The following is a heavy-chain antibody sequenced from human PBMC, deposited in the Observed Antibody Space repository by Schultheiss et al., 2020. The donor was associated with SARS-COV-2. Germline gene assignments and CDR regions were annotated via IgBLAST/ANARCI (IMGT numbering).Heavy chain of an antibody. D-gene: IGHD3-10*01. V-gene: IGHV1-3*01. CDR1: GYTFTSYA. CDR3: ASFHWYYGSGNNGVDV. CDR2: INAGNGNT. J-gene: IGHJ6*02. Sequence: ASVKVSCKASGYTFTSYAMHWVRQAPGQRLEWMGWINAGNGNTKYSQKFQGRVTTTRDTSASTAYMELSSLRSEDTAVYYCASFHWYYGSGNNGVDVWGQGTTVTVSS.